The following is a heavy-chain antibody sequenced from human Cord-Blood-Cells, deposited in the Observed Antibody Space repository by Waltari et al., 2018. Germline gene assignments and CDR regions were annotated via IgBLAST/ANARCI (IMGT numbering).Heavy chain of an antibody. CDR3: AFGGPMVRGALYAFDI. Sequence: QVQLVPSGAEVKKPGASVTVSCTASGYTFTGYYMHWVRQAPGHGLEWMGWINPNSGGTNYAQKFQGRVTMTRDTSISTAYMELSRLRSDDTAVYYCAFGGPMVRGALYAFDIWGQGTMVTVSS. CDR2: INPNSGGT. CDR1: GYTFTGYY. J-gene: IGHJ3*02. D-gene: IGHD3-10*01. V-gene: IGHV1-2*02.